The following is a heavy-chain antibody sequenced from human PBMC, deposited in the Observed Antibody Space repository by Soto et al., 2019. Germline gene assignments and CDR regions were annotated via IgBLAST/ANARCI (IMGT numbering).Heavy chain of an antibody. D-gene: IGHD5-18*01. Sequence: GASVKVSCKASGYTFTSYGISWVRRAPGQGLEWMGWISAYNGNTNYAQKLQGRVTMTTDTSTSTAYMELRSLRSDDTAVYYCARDLRDTAMDYYYYYGMDVWGQGTTVTVSS. CDR1: GYTFTSYG. CDR2: ISAYNGNT. J-gene: IGHJ6*02. CDR3: ARDLRDTAMDYYYYYGMDV. V-gene: IGHV1-18*01.